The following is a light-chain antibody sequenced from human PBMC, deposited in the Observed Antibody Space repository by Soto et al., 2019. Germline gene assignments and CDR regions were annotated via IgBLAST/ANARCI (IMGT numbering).Light chain of an antibody. J-gene: IGLJ1*01. CDR2: EVS. Sequence: QSALTQPASVSGSPGQSITISCTGTSSEVGGYNYVSWYQQHTGKAPKLMIYEVSNRPSGVSNRFSGSKSGNTASLTISGLXAEDEADYYCSSYTSSSTLDVFGTGTKVTVL. V-gene: IGLV2-14*01. CDR3: SSYTSSSTLDV. CDR1: SSEVGGYNY.